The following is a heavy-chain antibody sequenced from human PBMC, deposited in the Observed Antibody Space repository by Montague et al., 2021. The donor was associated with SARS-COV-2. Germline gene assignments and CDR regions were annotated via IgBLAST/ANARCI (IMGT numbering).Heavy chain of an antibody. D-gene: IGHD3-10*01. CDR1: GFTFSNAW. Sequence: SLRLSCAASGFTFSNAWMSWVRQAPGKGLEWVGRIKSKTDGGTTDYAAPVKGRFTISRDDSKNTLYLQMNGLKTEDTAVYYCTTTLRIWFRNYYYGMDVWGQGTTVTVSS. V-gene: IGHV3-15*01. CDR2: IKSKTDGGTT. CDR3: TTTLRIWFRNYYYGMDV. J-gene: IGHJ6*02.